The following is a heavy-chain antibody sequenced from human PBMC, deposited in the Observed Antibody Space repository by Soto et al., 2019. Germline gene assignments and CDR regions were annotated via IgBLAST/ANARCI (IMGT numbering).Heavy chain of an antibody. CDR2: IYYSGST. CDR1: GGSISSGGYY. J-gene: IGHJ3*02. D-gene: IGHD3-22*01. V-gene: IGHV4-31*03. Sequence: TLSLTFTVSGGSISSGGYYWSWIRQHPGKGLEWIGYIYYSGSTYYNPSLKSRVTISVDTSKNQFSLKLSSVTAADTAVYYCARGDYYDSSGYYYADAFDIWGQGTMVTVSS. CDR3: ARGDYYDSSGYYYADAFDI.